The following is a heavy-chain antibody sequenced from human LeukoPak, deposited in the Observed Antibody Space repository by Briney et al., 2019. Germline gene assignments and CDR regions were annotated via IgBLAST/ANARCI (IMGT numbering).Heavy chain of an antibody. CDR2: LSHDGSNK. CDR3: ARESTVAIDY. D-gene: IGHD5-12*01. V-gene: IGHV3-30-3*01. J-gene: IGHJ4*02. CDR1: GFTFSSYA. Sequence: QAGGSLRLSCAASGFTFSSYAMHWVRQAPGKGLEWVAILSHDGSNKYYADSAKGRFTISRDNSKSTLYLQMNSLRTEDTAVYFCARESTVAIDYWGQGTLVTVSS.